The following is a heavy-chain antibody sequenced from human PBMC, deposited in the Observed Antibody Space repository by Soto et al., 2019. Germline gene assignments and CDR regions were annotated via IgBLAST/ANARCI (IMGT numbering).Heavy chain of an antibody. CDR3: AREKREQWLVDYYYGMDV. V-gene: IGHV3-30-3*01. CDR2: ISYDGSNK. Sequence: QVQLVESGGGVVQPGRSLRLSCAASGFTFSSYAMHWVRQAPGKGLEWVAVISYDGSNKYYADSVKGRFTISRDNSKNTLYLQMNSLRAEDTAVYYCAREKREQWLVDYYYGMDVWGQGTTVTVSS. CDR1: GFTFSSYA. J-gene: IGHJ6*02. D-gene: IGHD6-19*01.